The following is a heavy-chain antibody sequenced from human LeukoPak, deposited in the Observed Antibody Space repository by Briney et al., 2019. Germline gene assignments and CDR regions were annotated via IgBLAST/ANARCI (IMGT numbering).Heavy chain of an antibody. CDR2: IYDTGNT. CDR3: ARDQVGYGLDY. Sequence: SETLSLTCVVSSGSINNQYWTWIRQPPGKGLEWTGYIYDTGNTNYNPSLKSRVNISIDTSKNQFSLKLTSVTAADTAVYYCARDQVGYGLDYWGQGTLVTVSS. J-gene: IGHJ4*02. V-gene: IGHV4-59*11. CDR1: SGSINNQY. D-gene: IGHD5-18*01.